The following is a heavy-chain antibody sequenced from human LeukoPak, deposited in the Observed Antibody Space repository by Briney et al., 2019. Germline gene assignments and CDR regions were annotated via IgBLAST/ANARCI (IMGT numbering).Heavy chain of an antibody. CDR3: ARIFAQHVERAYYYYMDV. D-gene: IGHD6-6*01. CDR2: IIPIFGTA. CDR1: GGTFSSYA. Sequence: GASVKVSCKASGGTFSSYAISWVRQAPGQGLEWMGGIIPIFGTANYAQKFQGRVTITADESTSTAYMELSSLRSEDTAVYYCARIFAQHVERAYYYYMDVWGKGTTVTVSS. J-gene: IGHJ6*03. V-gene: IGHV1-69*13.